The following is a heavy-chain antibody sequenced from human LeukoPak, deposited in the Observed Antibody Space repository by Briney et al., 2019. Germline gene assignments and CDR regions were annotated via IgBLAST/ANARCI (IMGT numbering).Heavy chain of an antibody. D-gene: IGHD5-24*01. CDR2: ICPGDSDT. Sequence: GESLKISCKGSGYSFTSYWIGWVRQMPGKGLEWMGIICPGDSDTRYSPSFQGQVTISADKSISTAYLQRSSLKASDTAMYYCARGMATIGEFYAFDIWGQGTMVTVSS. V-gene: IGHV5-51*01. CDR3: ARGMATIGEFYAFDI. J-gene: IGHJ3*02. CDR1: GYSFTSYW.